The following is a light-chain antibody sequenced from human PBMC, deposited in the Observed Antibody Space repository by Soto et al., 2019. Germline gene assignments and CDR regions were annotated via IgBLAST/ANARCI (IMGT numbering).Light chain of an antibody. V-gene: IGKV1-6*01. CDR1: QGIASD. CDR3: LQDYHYPRT. J-gene: IGKJ1*01. Sequence: AIQMTQSPSSLSASVGDRVTLTCRASQGIASDLAWYQQKPGKAPNLLIYGASTLQSGVPSRFSGSGSGKDFTLTISSLQPEDFGSYYCLQDYHYPRTFGQWNKVEIX. CDR2: GAS.